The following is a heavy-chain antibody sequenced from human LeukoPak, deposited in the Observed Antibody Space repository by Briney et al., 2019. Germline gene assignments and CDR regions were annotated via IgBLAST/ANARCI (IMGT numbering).Heavy chain of an antibody. CDR2: IYSGGST. CDR3: AKAASYSSAYYYFDY. Sequence: GGSLRLSCAASGFTVSSNYMSWVRQAPGKGLEWVSVIYSGGSTYYADSVKGRFTISRDNSKNTLYLQMNSLRTEDTALYYCAKAASYSSAYYYFDYWGQGTLVTVSS. D-gene: IGHD6-19*01. CDR1: GFTVSSNY. V-gene: IGHV3-53*05. J-gene: IGHJ4*02.